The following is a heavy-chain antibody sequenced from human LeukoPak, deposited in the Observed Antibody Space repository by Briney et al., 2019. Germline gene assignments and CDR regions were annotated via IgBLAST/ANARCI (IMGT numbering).Heavy chain of an antibody. CDR1: GYTFTDYY. J-gene: IGHJ4*02. CDR2: VDPEDGET. D-gene: IGHD1-26*01. V-gene: IGHV1-69-2*01. Sequence: ASVKVSCKVSGYTFTDYYMHWVQQAPGKGLEWMGLVDPEDGETIYAEKFQGRVTITADTSTDTAYMELSSLRSEDTAVYYCATRQRVGAIDYWGQGTLVTVST. CDR3: ATRQRVGAIDY.